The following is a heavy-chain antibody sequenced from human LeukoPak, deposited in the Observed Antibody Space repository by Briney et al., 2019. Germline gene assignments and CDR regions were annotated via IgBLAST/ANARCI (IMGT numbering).Heavy chain of an antibody. V-gene: IGHV3-15*01. CDR2: IKSKTDGGTT. CDR1: GFTFSNTW. Sequence: GGSLRLSCAASGFTFSNTWMSWVRQAPGKGLEWVGRIKSKTDGGTTDYAAPVKGRFTISRDDSKNTLYMQMNSLKTEDTAVYYCTTEVARLVVVTTFDYWGQGTLVTVSS. CDR3: TTEVARLVVVTTFDY. J-gene: IGHJ4*02. D-gene: IGHD3-22*01.